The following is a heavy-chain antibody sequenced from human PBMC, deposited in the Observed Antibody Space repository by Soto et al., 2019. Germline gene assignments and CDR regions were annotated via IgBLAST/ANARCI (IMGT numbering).Heavy chain of an antibody. CDR3: ARDGAVAGGCLDY. CDR1: GYTFTSYY. D-gene: IGHD6-19*01. Sequence: QVQLVQSGAEVKKPGASVKVSCKASGYTFTSYYMHWVRQAPGQGLEWMGIINPSGGSTSYAQKFQGSGTMTRDTSTSTVYMELSSLRSEDTAVYYWARDGAVAGGCLDYWGQGTLVTVSS. CDR2: INPSGGST. J-gene: IGHJ4*02. V-gene: IGHV1-46*01.